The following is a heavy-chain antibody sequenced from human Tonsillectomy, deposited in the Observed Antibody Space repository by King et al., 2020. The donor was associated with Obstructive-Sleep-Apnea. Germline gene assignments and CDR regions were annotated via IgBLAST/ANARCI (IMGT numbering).Heavy chain of an antibody. Sequence: QLQESGPGLVKPSGTLSLTCAVSGGSISSSNWWSWVRQPPGKGLEWIGEIYHSGSTNYNPSLKSRVTISVDKSKNQFSLKLSSVTAADTAVYYCARDGGGEYSSSSGPPYFDYWGQGTLVTVSS. D-gene: IGHD6-6*01. V-gene: IGHV4-4*02. J-gene: IGHJ4*02. CDR3: ARDGGGEYSSSSGPPYFDY. CDR1: GGSISSSNW. CDR2: IYHSGST.